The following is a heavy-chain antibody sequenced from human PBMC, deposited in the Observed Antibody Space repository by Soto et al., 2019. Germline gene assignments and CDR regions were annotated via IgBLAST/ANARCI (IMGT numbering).Heavy chain of an antibody. Sequence: SETLSLTCAVSGGSFSGYYWSWIRQPPGKGLEWIGEINHSGSTNYNPSLKSRVTISVDTSKNQFSLKLSSVTAADTAVYYCARGPLYMVRGVIALYYFDYWGQGTLVTVSS. D-gene: IGHD3-10*01. CDR2: INHSGST. V-gene: IGHV4-34*01. CDR3: ARGPLYMVRGVIALYYFDY. CDR1: GGSFSGYY. J-gene: IGHJ4*02.